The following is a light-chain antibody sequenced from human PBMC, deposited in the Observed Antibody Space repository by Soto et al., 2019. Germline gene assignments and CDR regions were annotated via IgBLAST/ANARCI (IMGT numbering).Light chain of an antibody. Sequence: QSALTQPASVSGSPGQSITVSCTGTSSDIGTYNYVSWYQQHPGKAPKVIIYEVNNRPSGVSNRFSGSKSGNTASLTISGLQAEDEADYYCASFTTSSTRVFATGTKVTVL. J-gene: IGLJ1*01. V-gene: IGLV2-14*01. CDR2: EVN. CDR3: ASFTTSSTRV. CDR1: SSDIGTYNY.